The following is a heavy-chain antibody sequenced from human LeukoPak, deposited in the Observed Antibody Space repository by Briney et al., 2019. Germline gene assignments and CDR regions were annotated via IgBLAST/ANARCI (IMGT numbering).Heavy chain of an antibody. Sequence: GGSLRLSCAASGFTFSSYGMHWVRQAPGKGLECVAVIWYDGSNKYYADSVKGRFTISRDNSKNTLYLQMNSLRAEDTAVYYCARENSGWYNHWGQGTLVTVSS. CDR3: ARENSGWYNH. J-gene: IGHJ5*02. CDR1: GFTFSSYG. CDR2: IWYDGSNK. V-gene: IGHV3-33*01. D-gene: IGHD6-19*01.